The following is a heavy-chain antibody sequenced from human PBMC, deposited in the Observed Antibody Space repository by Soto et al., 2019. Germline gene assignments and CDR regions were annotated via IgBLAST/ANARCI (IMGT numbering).Heavy chain of an antibody. CDR3: ARDLGTQVRGVPLSGMDV. J-gene: IGHJ6*04. CDR2: IIPILGIP. Sequence: QVQLVQSGAEVKKPGSSVRVSCKASGGTFNSYTISWVRQAPGQGLEWMGRIIPILGIPNYAQKFQGRVTITADKSTSTAYMELSSLRSEDTAVYYCARDLGTQVRGVPLSGMDVWGKGTTVTVSS. V-gene: IGHV1-69*08. D-gene: IGHD3-10*01. CDR1: GGTFNSYT.